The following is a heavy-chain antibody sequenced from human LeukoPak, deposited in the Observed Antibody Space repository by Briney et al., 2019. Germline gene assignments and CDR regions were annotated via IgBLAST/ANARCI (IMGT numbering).Heavy chain of an antibody. D-gene: IGHD3-22*01. CDR3: ARDPNDYYYDSSGYYGVD. V-gene: IGHV3-30*04. J-gene: IGHJ4*02. CDR1: GFTFSSYA. CDR2: I. Sequence: GRSLRLSCAASGFTFSSYAMHWVRQAPGKGLEWVAVISVKGRFTISRDNSKNTLYLQMNSLRAEDTAVYYCARDPNDYYYDSSGYYGVDWGQGTLVTVSS.